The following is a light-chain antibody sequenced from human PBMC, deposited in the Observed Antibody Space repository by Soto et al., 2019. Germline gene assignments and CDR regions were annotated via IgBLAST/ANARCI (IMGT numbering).Light chain of an antibody. CDR1: QSVSSY. J-gene: IGKJ1*01. V-gene: IGKV3-11*01. CDR2: DAS. Sequence: EIVLTQSPATLSLSPGERATLSCRASQSVSSYLAWYQQKPGQAPRLLIYDASNRATGIPARFSGSGSGTDFTLTISSLDPEDCAVYYCQQRSNWPVTFGQGTRVEI. CDR3: QQRSNWPVT.